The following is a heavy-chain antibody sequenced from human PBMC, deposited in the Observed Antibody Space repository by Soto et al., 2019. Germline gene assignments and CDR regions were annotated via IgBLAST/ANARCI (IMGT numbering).Heavy chain of an antibody. CDR3: ARDYRDDCGDYSDY. V-gene: IGHV1-69*13. Sequence: VASVKVSCKASGGTFSSYAISWVRQAPGQGLEWMGGIIPIFGTANYAQKFQGRVTITADESTSTAYMELSSLRSEDTAVYYCARDYRDDCGDYSDYWGQGTLVTVSS. CDR2: IIPIFGTA. CDR1: GGTFSSYA. D-gene: IGHD4-17*01. J-gene: IGHJ4*02.